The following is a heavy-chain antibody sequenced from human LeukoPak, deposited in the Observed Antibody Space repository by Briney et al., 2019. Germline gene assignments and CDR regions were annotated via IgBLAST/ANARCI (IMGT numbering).Heavy chain of an antibody. CDR2: IWYDGSNK. J-gene: IGHJ4*02. CDR3: ARDSGTTGLDFDY. Sequence: GGSLRLSCEASGFIFSGYGMHWVRQAPGKGLEWVAVIWYDGSNKYYADSVKGRFTISRDNSKNTLYLQMNSLRAEDTAVYYCARDSGTTGLDFDYWGQGTLVTVSP. V-gene: IGHV3-33*01. CDR1: GFIFSGYG. D-gene: IGHD1-7*01.